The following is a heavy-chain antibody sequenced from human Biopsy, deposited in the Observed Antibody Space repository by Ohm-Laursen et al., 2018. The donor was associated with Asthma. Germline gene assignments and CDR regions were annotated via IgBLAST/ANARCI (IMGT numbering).Heavy chain of an antibody. D-gene: IGHD4-11*01. V-gene: IGHV4-59*01. CDR1: GVSISSDY. CDR2: IYYSGST. CDR3: AREVGTTYVDDVIRYFDL. Sequence: SETLSLTCTVSGVSISSDYWSWIRQPPGKGLEWIGHIYYSGSTNYQPSLKSRVTISVDTSKNQFSLKLRSVTAADAAVYYCAREVGTTYVDDVIRYFDLWGRGTLVTVSS. J-gene: IGHJ2*01.